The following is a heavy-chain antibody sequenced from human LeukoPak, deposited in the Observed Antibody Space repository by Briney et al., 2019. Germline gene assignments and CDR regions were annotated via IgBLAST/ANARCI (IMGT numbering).Heavy chain of an antibody. CDR3: ARGRYYGMDV. J-gene: IGHJ6*02. Sequence: GGSLRLSCAASGFTFTSYWMHWVRQAPGKGLVWVSRVNSDGSSTTYADSVKGRFTISRDNAKNTLYLQMNSLRAEDMAVYYCARGRYYGMDVWGQGTTVTVSS. CDR2: VNSDGSST. CDR1: GFTFTSYW. V-gene: IGHV3-74*01.